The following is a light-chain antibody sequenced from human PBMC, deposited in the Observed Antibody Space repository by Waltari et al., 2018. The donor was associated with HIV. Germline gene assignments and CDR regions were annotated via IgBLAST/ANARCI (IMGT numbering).Light chain of an antibody. J-gene: IGLJ1*01. CDR1: SSDVGGYNY. CDR2: DVS. Sequence: QSALTQPASVSGSPGQSITISCTGTSSDVGGYNYVPWYQQHPGKAPKLMIYDVSNRPSGVSNRFSGSKSGNTASLTISGLQAEDEADYHCSSYTSSSTLYVFGTGTKVTVL. CDR3: SSYTSSSTLYV. V-gene: IGLV2-14*01.